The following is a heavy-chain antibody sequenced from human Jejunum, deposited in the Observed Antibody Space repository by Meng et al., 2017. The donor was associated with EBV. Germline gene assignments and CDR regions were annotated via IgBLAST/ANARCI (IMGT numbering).Heavy chain of an antibody. CDR2: MYYTGKA. D-gene: IGHD5-12*01. J-gene: IGHJ5*02. Sequence: QVQLQESGPGLLKPSEXVSLTCSVSGDSVSGYNYWTWIRQPPGKGLEWIGNMYYTGKAIYKPSLQSRVTISVDTSKNQFSLRVTSVTAADTAIYYCARGRGYDYGDSWGQGTLVTVSS. CDR3: ARGRGYDYGDS. CDR1: GDSVSGYNY. V-gene: IGHV4-61*01.